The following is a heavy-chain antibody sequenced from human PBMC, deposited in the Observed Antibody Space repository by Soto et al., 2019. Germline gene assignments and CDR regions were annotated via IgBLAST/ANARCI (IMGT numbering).Heavy chain of an antibody. CDR1: GFNFSDYY. V-gene: IGHV3-11*01. D-gene: IGHD6-19*01. CDR3: ARGEEWLAPFDAFDI. Sequence: GGSLRLSCAASGFNFSDYYMTWIRQAPGKGLEWISYISSSGSNIYHADSVKGRFTISRDNAENSLYLQMNSLTAEDTAVYYCARGEEWLAPFDAFDIWGQGTMVTVSS. CDR2: ISSSGSNI. J-gene: IGHJ3*02.